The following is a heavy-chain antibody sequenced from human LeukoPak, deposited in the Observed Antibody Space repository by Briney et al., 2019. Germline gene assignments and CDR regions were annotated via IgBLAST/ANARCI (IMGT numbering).Heavy chain of an antibody. CDR2: IETNTGNP. CDR1: GYIFSIYA. V-gene: IGHV7-4-1*02. D-gene: IGHD1-7*01. CDR3: ARDYTLTLGTTTYFQH. Sequence: GASVKVSCKASGYIFSIYAMIWVRQAPGQGLELMGWIETNTGNPTYAQGFTGRSVFSLDTTVSTAYLQISSLKAEDTAVYYCARDYTLTLGTTTYFQHWGQGTLVTVSS. J-gene: IGHJ1*01.